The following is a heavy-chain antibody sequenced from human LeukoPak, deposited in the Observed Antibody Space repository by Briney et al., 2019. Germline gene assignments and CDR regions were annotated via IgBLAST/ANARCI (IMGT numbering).Heavy chain of an antibody. CDR1: GGSINSYY. D-gene: IGHD3-22*01. CDR3: ASLIMIVVP. Sequence: PSETLSLTCTVSGGSINSYYWSWIRQPPGKGLEWIGEINHSGSTNFNPSLKSRVTISVDTSKNQFSLKLSSVTAADTAVYYCASLIMIVVPWGQGTLVTVSS. CDR2: INHSGST. V-gene: IGHV4-34*01. J-gene: IGHJ4*02.